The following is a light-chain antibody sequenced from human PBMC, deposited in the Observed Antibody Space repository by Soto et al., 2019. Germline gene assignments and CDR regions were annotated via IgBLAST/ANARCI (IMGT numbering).Light chain of an antibody. Sequence: QSVLTQPPSASGTPGQRVTISCSGSSGDVGGHDYVSWYQQHAGKAPKLMIFDVSQRPSGVPDRFSGSKSGNTASLIISGLQAEDEADYYCCSYAGTSTFVVFGGGTKLTVL. V-gene: IGLV2-11*01. CDR2: DVS. CDR3: CSYAGTSTFVV. J-gene: IGLJ2*01. CDR1: SGDVGGHDY.